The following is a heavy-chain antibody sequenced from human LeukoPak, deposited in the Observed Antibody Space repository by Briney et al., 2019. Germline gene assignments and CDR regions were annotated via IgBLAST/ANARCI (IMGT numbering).Heavy chain of an antibody. V-gene: IGHV3-7*01. J-gene: IGHJ4*02. CDR2: IKQDGSEK. CDR3: ARKDRLGYSYGQGPFDF. D-gene: IGHD5-18*01. Sequence: GGSLRLSCAASGFTFSSYWMSWVRQAPGKGLEWVANIKQDGSEKYYVDSVKGRFTISRDNAKNSLYLQMNSLRAEDTAVYYCARKDRLGYSYGQGPFDFWGQGTLVTVSS. CDR1: GFTFSSYW.